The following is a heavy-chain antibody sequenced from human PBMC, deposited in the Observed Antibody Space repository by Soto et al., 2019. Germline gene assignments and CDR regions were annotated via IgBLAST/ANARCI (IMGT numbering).Heavy chain of an antibody. CDR2: IIPVFGTA. CDR3: ARETPSAAAAYYYYGLDV. CDR1: GGTFSSYF. J-gene: IGHJ6*02. V-gene: IGHV1-69*01. D-gene: IGHD6-13*01. Sequence: QVQLVQSGAEVKKAGSSVKVSCKVSGGTFSSYFINWVRQAPGQGLEWVGGIIPVFGTASYAEKFQGRVTITADESTRTAYMELSRLRSDDTAVYYCARETPSAAAAYYYYGLDVWGQGTTVTVPS.